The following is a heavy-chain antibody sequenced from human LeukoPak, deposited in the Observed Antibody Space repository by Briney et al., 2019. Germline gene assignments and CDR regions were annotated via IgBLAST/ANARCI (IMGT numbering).Heavy chain of an antibody. CDR3: AKDRGSGSYPDY. CDR1: GFTFSSYG. CDR2: ISYDGSNK. V-gene: IGHV3-30*18. J-gene: IGHJ4*02. D-gene: IGHD1-26*01. Sequence: GGSLRLSCAASGFTFSSYGVHWVRQAPGKGLKWVAVISYDGSNKYYADSVKGRFTISRDNSKNTLYLQMNSLRAEDTAVYYCAKDRGSGSYPDYWGQGTLVTVSS.